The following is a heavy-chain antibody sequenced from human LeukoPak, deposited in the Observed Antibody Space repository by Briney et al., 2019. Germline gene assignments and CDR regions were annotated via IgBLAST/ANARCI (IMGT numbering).Heavy chain of an antibody. CDR3: ARGAKYYFDSSGYTYYYYYYMDV. CDR2: IIPIFGTA. D-gene: IGHD3-22*01. J-gene: IGHJ6*03. CDR1: GGTFSSYA. V-gene: IGHV1-69*13. Sequence: SVKVSCKASGGTFSSYAISWVRQAPGQGLEWMGGIIPIFGTANYAQKFQGRVTITADESTSTVYMELSSLRSEDTAVYYCARGAKYYFDSSGYTYYYYYYMDVWGKGTTVTISS.